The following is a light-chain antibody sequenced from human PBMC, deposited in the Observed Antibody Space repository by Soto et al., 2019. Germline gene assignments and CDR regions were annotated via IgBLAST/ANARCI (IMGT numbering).Light chain of an antibody. J-gene: IGLJ3*02. CDR1: SSDVGNYKY. Sequence: QSALTQPASVSGSPGQSITISCTGTSSDVGNYKYVSWYQQHPGKAPKLMIYEVSNRPSGVSNRFSGSKSGNTASLTISGLQAEDETDYYCSSYTGNTTLVFGGGTKVTVL. CDR3: SSYTGNTTLV. CDR2: EVS. V-gene: IGLV2-14*01.